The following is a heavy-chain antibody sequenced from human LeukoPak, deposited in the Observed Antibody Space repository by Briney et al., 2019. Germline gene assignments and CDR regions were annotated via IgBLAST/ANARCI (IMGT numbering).Heavy chain of an antibody. V-gene: IGHV3-30*01. CDR3: ARRTGDTRFCSRFSCFLPDY. D-gene: IGHD2-2*01. CDR2: ISNGGTE. CDR1: EFTFVKYA. J-gene: IGHJ4*02. Sequence: PGGSLRLSCAASEFTFVKYAMNWVRQAPGKGLEWVASISNGGTEFYADSVKGRFAISRDTSTNTLSLQMNSLRAEDTAVYFCARRTGDTRFCSRFSCFLPDYWGQGTLVTVSS.